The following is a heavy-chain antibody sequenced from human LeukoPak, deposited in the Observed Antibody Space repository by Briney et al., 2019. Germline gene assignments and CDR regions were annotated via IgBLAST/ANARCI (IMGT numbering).Heavy chain of an antibody. J-gene: IGHJ4*02. V-gene: IGHV4-59*01. Sequence: SETLSLTCTVSGGSISSYYWSWIRQPPGKGLEWIGYIYYSGSTNYNPSLKSRVTISVDTSKTQFSLKLSSVTAADTAVYYCALIVYDSSGYYYFDYWGQGTLVTVSS. CDR2: IYYSGST. CDR1: GGSISSYY. D-gene: IGHD3-22*01. CDR3: ALIVYDSSGYYYFDY.